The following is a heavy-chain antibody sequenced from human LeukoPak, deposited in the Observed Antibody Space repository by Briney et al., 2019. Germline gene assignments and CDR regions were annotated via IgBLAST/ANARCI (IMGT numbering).Heavy chain of an antibody. D-gene: IGHD3-10*01. Sequence: SETLSLTCTVSGGSISSSSYYWGWIRQPPGKGLEWIGSIYYSGSTYYNPSLKSRVTISVDTSKNQFSLKLSSVTAADTAVYYCARGGGTGVLWFGEFSGFDYWGQGTLVTVSS. CDR3: ARGGGTGVLWFGEFSGFDY. CDR1: GGSISSSSYY. J-gene: IGHJ4*02. V-gene: IGHV4-39*07. CDR2: IYYSGST.